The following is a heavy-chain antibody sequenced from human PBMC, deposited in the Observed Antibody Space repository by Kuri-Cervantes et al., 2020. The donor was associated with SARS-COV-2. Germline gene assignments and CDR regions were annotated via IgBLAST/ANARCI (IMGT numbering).Heavy chain of an antibody. Sequence: SETLSLTCAVYGGSFSDYFWSWIRQSPGKGLEWIGEINHNGITNYSPSLKSRVTISVDTSKNQFSLKLSSVTAADTAVYYCARGDYSPRAFDIWGQGTMVTVSS. V-gene: IGHV4-34*01. D-gene: IGHD3-10*01. CDR2: INHNGIT. CDR3: ARGDYSPRAFDI. J-gene: IGHJ3*02. CDR1: GGSFSDYF.